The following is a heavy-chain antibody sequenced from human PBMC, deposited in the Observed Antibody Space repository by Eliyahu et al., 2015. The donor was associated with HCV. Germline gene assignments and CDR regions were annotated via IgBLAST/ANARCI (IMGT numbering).Heavy chain of an antibody. CDR2: IGGRGDDT. CDR3: ARDEPFLAPGY. CDR1: GLRLSGYV. V-gene: IGHV3-23*01. D-gene: IGHD1-14*01. J-gene: IGHJ4*02. Sequence: EVQLLESGGGLVQPGGSLRLSCAASGLRLSGYVVNWGXPAPGRGVGWVSTIGGRGDDTFYGESVKGRFIISRDDSKDTVYLQMTGLRAEDTARYYCARDEPFLAPGYWGQGTQVTVSS.